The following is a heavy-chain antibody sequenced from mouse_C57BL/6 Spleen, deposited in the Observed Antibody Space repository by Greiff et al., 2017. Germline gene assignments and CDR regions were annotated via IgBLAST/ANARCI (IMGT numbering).Heavy chain of an antibody. CDR3: ASHSSSSDY. V-gene: IGHV1-22*01. CDR2: INPNNGGT. Sequence: DVQLVESGPELVKPGASVKMSCKASGYTFTDYNMHWVKQSHGKSLEWIGYINPNNGGTSYNQKFKGKATLTVNKSSSTAYMELRSLTSEDSAVYYCASHSSSSDYWGQGTTLTVSS. CDR1: GYTFTDYN. J-gene: IGHJ2*01.